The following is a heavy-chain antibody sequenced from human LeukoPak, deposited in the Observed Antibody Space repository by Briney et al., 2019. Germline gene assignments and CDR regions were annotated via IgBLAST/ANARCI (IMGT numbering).Heavy chain of an antibody. CDR1: GFTFSSYW. J-gene: IGHJ4*02. D-gene: IGHD7-27*01. Sequence: GGSLRLSCAASGFTFSSYWMSWVRQAPGKGLEWVSSITSSSSSMYSADSVKGRLTISRDNAKNSLYLQMNSLRAEDTAVYYCARDLAWGGYWGQGTLVTVSS. V-gene: IGHV3-21*01. CDR2: ITSSSSSM. CDR3: ARDLAWGGY.